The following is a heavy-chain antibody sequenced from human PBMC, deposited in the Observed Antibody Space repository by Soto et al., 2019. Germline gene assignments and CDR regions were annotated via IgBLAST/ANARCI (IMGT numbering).Heavy chain of an antibody. CDR2: VSYDGTYK. J-gene: IGHJ5*02. D-gene: IGHD3-22*01. Sequence: GGSLRLSCETSGLTVSSYALHWVRQAPGQGLKWVAVVSYDGTYKYYADSVKGRFTISRDNSRSTLYLQMNSLTVEDTAVYYCLRQGHYSNSSGDYYGKWFDPWGQRTRVTVSS. CDR3: LRQGHYSNSSGDYYGKWFDP. V-gene: IGHV3-30*04. CDR1: GLTVSSYA.